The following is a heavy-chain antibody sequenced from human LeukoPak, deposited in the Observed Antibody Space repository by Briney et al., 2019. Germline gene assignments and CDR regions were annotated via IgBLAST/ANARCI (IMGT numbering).Heavy chain of an antibody. CDR2: IKSKTDGGTT. CDR1: GFTFSTAW. Sequence: PGGSLRPSCAASGFTFSTAWMSWVRQAPGKGLEWVGRIKSKTDGGTTEYAAPVKGRFTISRDDSKNTLYLQMDSLIIDDTAVYYCWYAPDYWGQGTLVTVSS. J-gene: IGHJ4*02. D-gene: IGHD6-13*01. CDR3: WYAPDY. V-gene: IGHV3-15*01.